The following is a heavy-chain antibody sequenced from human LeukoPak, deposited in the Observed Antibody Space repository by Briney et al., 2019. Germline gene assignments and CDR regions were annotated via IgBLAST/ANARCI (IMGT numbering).Heavy chain of an antibody. CDR1: VFTFSSSA. Sequence: GGSLRLSCTASVFTFSSSAFSWVRQAPGKGLEWVSAISDTGAITLYADSVKGRFTISRDSSKNTLSLQMNRLRAEDTGLYYCAKRGLIVGYSYSSWGQGTLVTVSS. J-gene: IGHJ4*02. CDR2: ISDTGAIT. V-gene: IGHV3-23*01. CDR3: AKRGLIVGYSYSS. D-gene: IGHD5-18*01.